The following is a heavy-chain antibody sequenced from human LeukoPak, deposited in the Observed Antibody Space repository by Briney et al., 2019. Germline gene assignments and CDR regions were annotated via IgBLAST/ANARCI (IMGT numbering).Heavy chain of an antibody. D-gene: IGHD1-26*01. CDR1: GFTFSNYD. CDR3: AKRNSGNYFDD. CDR2: IWYDGRNK. Sequence: PGGSLRLSCAASGFTFSNYDMHWVRQAPGKGLGWVAVIWYDGRNKYYADSVKGRFTLYRDNSKNTLYLQMNSLRAEDTAVYYCAKRNSGNYFDDWGQGSLVTVSS. J-gene: IGHJ4*02. V-gene: IGHV3-33*06.